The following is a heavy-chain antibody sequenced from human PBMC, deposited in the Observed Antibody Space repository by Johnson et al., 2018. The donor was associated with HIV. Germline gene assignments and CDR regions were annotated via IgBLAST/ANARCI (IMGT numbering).Heavy chain of an antibody. CDR3: AKDQHGPLVPTVMRDDAFDI. CDR2: INWNGGST. D-gene: IGHD5-12*01. J-gene: IGHJ3*02. V-gene: IGHV3-20*04. Sequence: VQLVESGGGVVQPGGSLRLSCAASGFTFGDYGMSWVRQAPGKGLEWVSGINWNGGSTGYADSVKGRFTISRDNAKNSLYLQMNSLRAGDTAVYYCAKDQHGPLVPTVMRDDAFDIWGQGTMVTVSS. CDR1: GFTFGDYG.